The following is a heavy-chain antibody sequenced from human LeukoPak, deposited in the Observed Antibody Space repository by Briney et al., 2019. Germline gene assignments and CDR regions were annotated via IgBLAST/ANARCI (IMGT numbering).Heavy chain of an antibody. CDR2: IYYSGRT. Sequence: SETLSLTCTVSGGSISGGKDFCAWIRQPPGKGLEWIVSIYYSGRTYYHPSLKSRATISVDTSKSEFSLNLHSVTAADTAVYFCARRGIAYSSSFFDSWGQGTLVTVSS. CDR3: ARRGIAYSSSFFDS. D-gene: IGHD6-13*01. CDR1: GGSISGGKDF. J-gene: IGHJ4*02. V-gene: IGHV4-39*01.